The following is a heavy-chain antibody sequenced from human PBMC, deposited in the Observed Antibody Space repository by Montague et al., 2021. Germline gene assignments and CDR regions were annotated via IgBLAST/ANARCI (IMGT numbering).Heavy chain of an antibody. CDR1: GFSISTSRVG. J-gene: IGHJ5*02. CDR3: AHRVVWAAGRNWFDA. V-gene: IGHV2-5*02. D-gene: IGHD6-13*01. CDR2: IYWDDEK. Sequence: PALVKPTQTLALTCTFSGFSISTSRVGVGWIRQPPGKALEWLALIYWDDEKRYSPSLKRRLTITKDTSKNQVVLTMTNIDPVDTGTYYRAHRVVWAAGRNWFDAWGQGTLVTVSS.